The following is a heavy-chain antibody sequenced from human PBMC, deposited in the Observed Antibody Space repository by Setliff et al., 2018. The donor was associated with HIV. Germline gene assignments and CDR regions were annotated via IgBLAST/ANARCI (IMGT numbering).Heavy chain of an antibody. CDR2: IVVGSGNT. J-gene: IGHJ1*01. Sequence: SVKVSCKASGFTFTSSAMQWVRQARGQRLEWIGWIVVGSGNTNYAQKFQERVTITRDMSTSTAYMELSSLRSDDTAMYYCATDPGYSSTWYSESFQHWGQGTEVTVSS. V-gene: IGHV1-58*02. CDR1: GFTFTSSA. D-gene: IGHD6-13*01. CDR3: ATDPGYSSTWYSESFQH.